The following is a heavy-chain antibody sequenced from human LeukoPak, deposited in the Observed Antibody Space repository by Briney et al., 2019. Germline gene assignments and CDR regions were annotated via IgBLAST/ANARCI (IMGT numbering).Heavy chain of an antibody. Sequence: ASVKVSCKASGYTFTGYYMHWVRQAPGQGGKWMGRINPNSGGTNYAQKFQGRVTMTRDTSISTAYMELTRLRSDDTAVYYCARDNGDYWFDYWGQGTLVTVSS. CDR2: INPNSGGT. J-gene: IGHJ4*02. CDR3: ARDNGDYWFDY. CDR1: GYTFTGYY. D-gene: IGHD4-17*01. V-gene: IGHV1-2*06.